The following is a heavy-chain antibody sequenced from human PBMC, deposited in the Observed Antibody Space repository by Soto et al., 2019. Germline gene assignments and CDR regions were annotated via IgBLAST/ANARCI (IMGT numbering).Heavy chain of an antibody. J-gene: IGHJ4*02. V-gene: IGHV4-30-4*01. CDR1: GGSVSSGDYY. CDR3: ATESSGFSPPPFDF. D-gene: IGHD3-22*01. CDR2: IYYSGST. Sequence: QVQLQESGPGLVNPSETLSLTCTVSGGSVSSGDYYWSWIRQPPGKDLEWIGYIYYSGSTYFAPSLKTRVSMAIDTSENQFSLKLSSVTAADTAIYYCATESSGFSPPPFDFWGRGVLVTVSS.